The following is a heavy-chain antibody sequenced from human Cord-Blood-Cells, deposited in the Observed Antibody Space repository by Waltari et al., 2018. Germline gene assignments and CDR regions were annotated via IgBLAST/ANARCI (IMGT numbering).Heavy chain of an antibody. D-gene: IGHD3-3*01. CDR3: ARESHPPYCDFWSGYLFGGWFDP. CDR1: GYTFTGYY. CDR2: INPNSG. Sequence: QVQLVQSGAEVKKPGASVKVSCKASGYTFTGYYMHWVRQAPGQGLEWMGWINPNSGDTSISTAYMELSRLRYDDTAVYYCARESHPPYCDFWSGYLFGGWFDPWGQGTLVTVSS. V-gene: IGHV1-2*02. J-gene: IGHJ5*02.